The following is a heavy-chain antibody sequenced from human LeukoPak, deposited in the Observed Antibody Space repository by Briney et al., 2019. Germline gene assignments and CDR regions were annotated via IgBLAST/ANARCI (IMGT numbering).Heavy chain of an antibody. Sequence: GGSLRLSCAASGFTFPSYGIQWVRQAPGKGLEWVAVISYDGSNKYYADSVKGRFTISRDNSKNTLYLQMNSLRAEDTAVYYCARNQAYWGQGTLVTVSS. CDR1: GFTFPSYG. J-gene: IGHJ4*02. CDR2: ISYDGSNK. V-gene: IGHV3-30*03. CDR3: ARNQAY. D-gene: IGHD1-14*01.